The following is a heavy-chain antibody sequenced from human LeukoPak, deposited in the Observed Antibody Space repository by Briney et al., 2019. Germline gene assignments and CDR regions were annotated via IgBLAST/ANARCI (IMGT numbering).Heavy chain of an antibody. Sequence: GGSLKLSCAASGFTFSTYWMHWVRQAPGKGLVWVSGINSDGSSTRYADSVKGRFTISRDNAKTTLYLQMNSLRAEDTAVYYCARDRLSHFDYWGQGTLVTVSS. J-gene: IGHJ4*02. CDR1: GFTFSTYW. CDR3: ARDRLSHFDY. D-gene: IGHD2/OR15-2a*01. V-gene: IGHV3-74*01. CDR2: INSDGSST.